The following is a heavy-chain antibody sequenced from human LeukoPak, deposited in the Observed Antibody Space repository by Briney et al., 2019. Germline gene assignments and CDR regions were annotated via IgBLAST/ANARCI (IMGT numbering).Heavy chain of an antibody. Sequence: EASVKVSCKVSGYTLTELSMHWVRQAPGKGLEWMGGFDPEDGETIYAQKFQGRVTMTEDTSTDTAYMELSSLRSEDTAVYYCAAVRGCSSTSCYLNGFDYYYYGMDVWGQGTTVTVSS. D-gene: IGHD2-2*01. J-gene: IGHJ6*02. CDR2: FDPEDGET. CDR3: AAVRGCSSTSCYLNGFDYYYYGMDV. V-gene: IGHV1-24*01. CDR1: GYTLTELS.